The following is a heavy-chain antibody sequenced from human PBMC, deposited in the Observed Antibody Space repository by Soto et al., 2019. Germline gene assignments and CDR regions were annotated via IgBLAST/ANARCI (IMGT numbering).Heavy chain of an antibody. Sequence: GGSLKISCKGFWYSFTKDLIGRGGQKPRKGLEGMAIIYPDESHTTYSPSFQGQVTISADRSISTAYLQWSSLKASDTAMYYCVRMGFSGGGYLSYYYYGMDIWGQGTTVTVSS. CDR2: IYPDESHT. V-gene: IGHV5-51*01. J-gene: IGHJ6*02. D-gene: IGHD5-12*01. CDR3: VRMGFSGGGYLSYYYYGMDI. CDR1: WYSFTKDL.